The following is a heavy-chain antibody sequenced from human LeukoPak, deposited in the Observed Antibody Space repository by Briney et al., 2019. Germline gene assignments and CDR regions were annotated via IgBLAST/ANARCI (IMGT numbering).Heavy chain of an antibody. CDR1: GFTFSSYA. J-gene: IGHJ1*01. V-gene: IGHV3-23*01. Sequence: GGSLRLSCAASGFTFSSYAMSWVRQAPGKGLEWVSAISGSGGSTYYADSVKGRFTISRDNSKNTLYLQMNSLGAEDTAVYYCAKGLGYCSSTSCSKHFQHWGQGTLVTASS. CDR2: ISGSGGST. D-gene: IGHD2-2*01. CDR3: AKGLGYCSSTSCSKHFQH.